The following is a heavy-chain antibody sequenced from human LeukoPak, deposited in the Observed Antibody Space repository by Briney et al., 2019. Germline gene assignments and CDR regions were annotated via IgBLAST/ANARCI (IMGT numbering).Heavy chain of an antibody. J-gene: IGHJ4*02. V-gene: IGHV4-4*07. D-gene: IGHD1-14*01. CDR1: GGSMNNYY. Sequence: SETLSLTCTVSGGSMNNYYWNWIRQPAGKGLEWIGHIYSSGSTNYNPSLKSRVTISIDTSKNQFFLKLSPVTAADTAVYYCARRTDYWGPGTLVTVSS. CDR2: IYSSGST. CDR3: ARRTDY.